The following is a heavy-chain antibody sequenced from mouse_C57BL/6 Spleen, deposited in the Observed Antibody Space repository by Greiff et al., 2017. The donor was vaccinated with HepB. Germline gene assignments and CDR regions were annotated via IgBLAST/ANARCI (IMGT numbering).Heavy chain of an antibody. J-gene: IGHJ4*01. V-gene: IGHV7-3*01. CDR2: IRNKANGYTT. Sequence: EVMLVESGGGLVQPGGSLSLSCAASGFTFTDYYMSWVRQPPGKALEWLGFIRNKANGYTTEYSASVKGRFTISRDNAQNILYLQMNALRAEDSATYYCASRPSGFAMDDWGQGTSVTFS. D-gene: IGHD1-2*01. CDR1: GFTFTDYY. CDR3: ASRPSGFAMDD.